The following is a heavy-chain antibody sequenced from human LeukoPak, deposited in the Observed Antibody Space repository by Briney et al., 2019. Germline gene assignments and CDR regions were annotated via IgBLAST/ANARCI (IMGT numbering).Heavy chain of an antibody. Sequence: GGSLRLSCAASGFTFDDYAMHWVRQAPGKGLEWVSGISWNGGSIDYADSVKGRFTISRDNAKNSLYLQMNSLRVEDTALYYCAKDIRPRANSRGETTPIPDYWGQGTLVTVSS. D-gene: IGHD3-22*01. CDR2: ISWNGGSI. V-gene: IGHV3-9*01. CDR1: GFTFDDYA. CDR3: AKDIRPRANSRGETTPIPDY. J-gene: IGHJ4*02.